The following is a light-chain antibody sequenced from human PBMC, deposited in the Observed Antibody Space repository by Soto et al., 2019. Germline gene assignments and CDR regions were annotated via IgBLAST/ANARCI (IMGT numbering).Light chain of an antibody. J-gene: IGLJ2*01. V-gene: IGLV2-8*01. Sequence: QSALTQPPSASGSPGQSVTISCTGTSSDVGGYNYVSWYQQHPGKAPKFLIFEVSRRPSGVPDRFSGSKSGNTASLTVSGLQDDDEADDYCSSYAGSNNPVIFGGGTKLTVL. CDR2: EVS. CDR1: SSDVGGYNY. CDR3: SSYAGSNNPVI.